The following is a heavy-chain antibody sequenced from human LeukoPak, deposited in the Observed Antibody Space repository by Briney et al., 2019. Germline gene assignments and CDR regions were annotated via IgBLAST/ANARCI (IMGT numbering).Heavy chain of an antibody. V-gene: IGHV4-39*01. CDR1: GGSISSSSYY. CDR3: ARQYGSGSYFDY. Sequence: SETLSLTCTVSGGSISSSSYYWGWIRPPPGKGLEWVGSIYYSGSTYYNPSLKSRVTISVDTSQNQFSLKLSSVTAADTAVYYCARQYGSGSYFDYWGQGTLVTVSS. CDR2: IYYSGST. J-gene: IGHJ4*02. D-gene: IGHD3-10*01.